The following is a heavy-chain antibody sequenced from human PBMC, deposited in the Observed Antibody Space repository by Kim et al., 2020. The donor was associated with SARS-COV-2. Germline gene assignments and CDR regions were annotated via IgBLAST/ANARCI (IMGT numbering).Heavy chain of an antibody. CDR3: ARVDFGSGSINYYFDP. CDR2: TYYSGVT. Sequence: SETLSLTCTVSGGSINSGGYFWSWISQHTGKGLEWIGYTYYSGVTYYNPSHKSRGTISIDTSKNQLSLNLTSVSAADTAVYYCARVDFGSGSINYYFDPWGQGTLVTVSA. D-gene: IGHD3-10*01. CDR1: GGSINSGGYF. J-gene: IGHJ4*02. V-gene: IGHV4-31*03.